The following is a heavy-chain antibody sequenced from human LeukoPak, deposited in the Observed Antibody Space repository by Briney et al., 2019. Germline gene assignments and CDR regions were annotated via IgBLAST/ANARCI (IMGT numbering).Heavy chain of an antibody. D-gene: IGHD6-13*01. CDR3: ARGVVAAAGRTFDF. V-gene: IGHV4-59*01. CDR2: IYSSGST. J-gene: IGHJ4*02. Sequence: SETLSLTCNVSGCSIRGYYWSWIRQPPGKGLEWIGYIYSSGSTNYNPSLKSRVTISLDTSKNQFSLKLSSVTAADTAVYYCARGVVAAAGRTFDFWGQGTLVTVSS. CDR1: GCSIRGYY.